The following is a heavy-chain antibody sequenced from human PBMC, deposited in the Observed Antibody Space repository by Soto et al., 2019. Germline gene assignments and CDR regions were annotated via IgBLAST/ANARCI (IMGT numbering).Heavy chain of an antibody. CDR3: ARESQLELSFYYGMDV. Sequence: GASVKVSCKASGGTFSSYAISWVLQAPGQGLEWMGGIIPIFGTANYAQKFQGRVTITADKSTSTAYMELSSLRSEDTAVYYCARESQLELSFYYGMDVWGQGTTVTAP. CDR2: IIPIFGTA. V-gene: IGHV1-69*06. J-gene: IGHJ6*02. D-gene: IGHD1-1*01. CDR1: GGTFSSYA.